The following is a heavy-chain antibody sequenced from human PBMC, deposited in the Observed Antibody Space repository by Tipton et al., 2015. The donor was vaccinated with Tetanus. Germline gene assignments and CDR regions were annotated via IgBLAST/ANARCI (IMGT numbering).Heavy chain of an antibody. Sequence: TLSLTRTVSGGSITNGGYYWSWIRQHPGKGLDWIGYISYTGTTHYNPSLKSRVTISLDRSKNQFSLTSVTASDTAVYYCARPEASGRARGFDIWGQGTKVTVSP. CDR3: ARPEASGRARGFDI. J-gene: IGHJ3*02. CDR2: ISYTGTT. D-gene: IGHD3-10*01. V-gene: IGHV4-31*03. CDR1: GGSITNGGYY.